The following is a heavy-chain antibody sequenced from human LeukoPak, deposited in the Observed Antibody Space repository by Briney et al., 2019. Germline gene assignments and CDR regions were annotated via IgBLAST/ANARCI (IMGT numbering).Heavy chain of an antibody. D-gene: IGHD6-19*01. CDR3: ARYLAVAGTGIVDY. CDR1: GFTFSSYS. V-gene: IGHV3-21*01. Sequence: GGSLRLSCAASGFTFSSYSMNWVRQAPGKGLEWVSSISSSSSYIYYADSVKGRFTISRDNAKNSLYLQMNSLRAEDTAVYYCARYLAVAGTGIVDYWGQGTLVTVSS. CDR2: ISSSSSYI. J-gene: IGHJ4*02.